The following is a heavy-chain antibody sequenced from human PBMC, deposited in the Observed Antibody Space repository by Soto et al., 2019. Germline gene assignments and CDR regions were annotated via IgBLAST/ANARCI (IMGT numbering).Heavy chain of an antibody. J-gene: IGHJ4*02. CDR1: GFSLSNARMG. Sequence: QVTLKESGPVLVKPTETLTLTCTVSGFSLSNARMGVSWIRQPPGKALEWLAHIFSNDEKSYSTSLKSRLTISTNTPKNQVVLTITNMDPVDTATYYWARMWCSGGSCYSGFDYWGQGTLVTVSS. V-gene: IGHV2-26*01. CDR3: ARMWCSGGSCYSGFDY. D-gene: IGHD2-15*01. CDR2: IFSNDEK.